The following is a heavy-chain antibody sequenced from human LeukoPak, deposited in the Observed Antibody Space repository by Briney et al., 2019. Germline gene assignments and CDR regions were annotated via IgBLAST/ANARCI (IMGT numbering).Heavy chain of an antibody. CDR2: ISGSGGST. J-gene: IGHJ3*02. CDR1: GFAFSSYA. CDR3: ARDTTRYYYDSSYDAFDI. V-gene: IGHV3-23*01. Sequence: GGSLRLSCAASGFAFSSYAMSWVRQAPGKGLEWVSAISGSGGSTFYADSVKGRFTISRDNAKNSLYLQMNSLRAEDTAVYYCARDTTRYYYDSSYDAFDIWGQGTMVTVSS. D-gene: IGHD3-22*01.